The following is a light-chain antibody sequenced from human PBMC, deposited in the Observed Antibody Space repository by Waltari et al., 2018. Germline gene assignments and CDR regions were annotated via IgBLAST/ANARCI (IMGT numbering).Light chain of an antibody. CDR1: SSNIGSNS. Sequence: QSVLTQPPSASEAARKSVTIPCSGSSSNIGSNSVSWYQQFPGTAPKLLIYYNDQRPSGVSDRFSGSKSGTSASLAISGLQTEDEADYYCAAWDDSLSAYIFGGGTRVTVL. J-gene: IGLJ2*01. CDR2: YND. CDR3: AAWDDSLSAYI. V-gene: IGLV1-47*02.